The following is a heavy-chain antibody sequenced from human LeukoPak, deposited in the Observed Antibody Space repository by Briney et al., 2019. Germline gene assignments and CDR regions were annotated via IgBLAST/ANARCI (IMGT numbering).Heavy chain of an antibody. CDR1: GFTFSSYG. CDR3: AKPTSGSVDY. CDR2: ISGSGGST. Sequence: GGSLRLSCAASGFTFSSYGMHWVRQAPGKGLEWVSAISGSGGSTYYADSVKGRFTISRDNSKNTLYLQMNSLRAEDTAVYYCAKPTSGSVDYWGQGTLVTVSS. V-gene: IGHV3-23*01. J-gene: IGHJ4*02. D-gene: IGHD3-10*01.